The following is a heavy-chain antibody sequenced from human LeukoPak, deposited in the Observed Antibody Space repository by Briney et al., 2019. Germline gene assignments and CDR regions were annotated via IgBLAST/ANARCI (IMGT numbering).Heavy chain of an antibody. V-gene: IGHV4-4*07. CDR1: DGSISNYY. J-gene: IGHJ4*02. D-gene: IGHD3-22*01. CDR2: IYTSGST. CDR3: AXVSNYYDXSGYYYIFDY. Sequence: SETLSLTCTVSDGSISNYYWSWIRQPAGKALEWIGRIYTSGSTNYNPSLKSRVTISVDKSKNQFSLRLSSVTAADTAVYYCAXVSNYYDXSGYYYIFDYWGQGTLVTVSS.